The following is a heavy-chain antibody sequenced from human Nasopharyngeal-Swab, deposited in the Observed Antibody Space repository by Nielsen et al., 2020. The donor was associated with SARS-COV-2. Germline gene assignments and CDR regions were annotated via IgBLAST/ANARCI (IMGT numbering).Heavy chain of an antibody. J-gene: IGHJ6*03. Sequence: GGSLRLSCAASGFTFDDYAMHWVRQAPGKGLEWVSGISWNSGSIGYEDSVKGRFTISRDNAKNSLYLQMNSLRAEDTALYYCAKDMSPNTYYYYMDVWGKGTTVTVSS. CDR1: GFTFDDYA. CDR3: AKDMSPNTYYYYMDV. V-gene: IGHV3-9*01. CDR2: ISWNSGSI.